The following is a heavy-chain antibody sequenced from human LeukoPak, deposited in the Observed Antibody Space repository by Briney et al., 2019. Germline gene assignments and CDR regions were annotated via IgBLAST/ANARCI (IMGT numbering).Heavy chain of an antibody. CDR2: VFYSGST. J-gene: IGHJ4*02. V-gene: IGHV4-59*01. Sequence: PSETLSLTCTVSGGSISGYYWNWIRQPPGKGLEWIGYVFYSGSTNYNPSLKSRVTISVDTSKNQFSLKLSSVTAADTAMYYCARTPQAGATPLDYWGQGTLVTASS. CDR3: ARTPQAGATPLDY. CDR1: GGSISGYY. D-gene: IGHD1-26*01.